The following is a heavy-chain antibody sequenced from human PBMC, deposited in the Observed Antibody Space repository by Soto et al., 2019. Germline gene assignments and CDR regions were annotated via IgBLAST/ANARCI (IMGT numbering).Heavy chain of an antibody. CDR2: IVSNGGST. CDR3: AKGRSYYYYYGVEG. V-gene: IGHV3-64*04. CDR1: GFTFSTYA. D-gene: IGHD1-26*01. Sequence: GGSLRLSCAASGFTFSTYAMHWVRQAPGKGLEYVSAIVSNGGSTYYADSVKGRFTISRDNSKSTLYLQMNRLRDEDTAVYYGAKGRSYYYYYGVEGWGKGTRVSVSS. J-gene: IGHJ6*04.